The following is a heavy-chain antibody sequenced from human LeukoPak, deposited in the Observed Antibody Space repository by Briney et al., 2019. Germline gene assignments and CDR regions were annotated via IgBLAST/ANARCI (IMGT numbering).Heavy chain of an antibody. CDR2: IYYSGST. CDR3: ARRIAAAGPLDY. CDR1: GGSISSYY. V-gene: IGHV4-59*08. D-gene: IGHD6-13*01. J-gene: IGHJ4*02. Sequence: SETLSLTCTVSGGSISSYYWSWIRQPPGKGLEWIGYIYYSGSTNYNPSLKSRVTISVDTSKNQFSLKPSSVTAADTAVYYCARRIAAAGPLDYWGQGTLVTVSS.